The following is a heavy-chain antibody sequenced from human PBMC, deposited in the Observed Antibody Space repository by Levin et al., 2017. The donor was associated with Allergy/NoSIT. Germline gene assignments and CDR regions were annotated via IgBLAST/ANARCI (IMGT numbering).Heavy chain of an antibody. CDR3: ARGPPKDIVVVPAATYDY. Sequence: SQTLSLTCAVYGGSFSGSYWSWIRQPPGKGLEWIGEINHSGSTNYNPSLKSRVTISVDTSKNQFSLKLSSVTAADTAVYYCARGPPKDIVVVPAATYDYWGQGTLVTVSS. CDR2: INHSGST. J-gene: IGHJ4*02. CDR1: GGSFSGSY. D-gene: IGHD2-2*01. V-gene: IGHV4-34*01.